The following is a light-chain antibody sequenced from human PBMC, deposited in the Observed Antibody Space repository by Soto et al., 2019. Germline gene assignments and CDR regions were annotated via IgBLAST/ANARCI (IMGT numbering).Light chain of an antibody. Sequence: EIVMTQSPATLSVSPGDGATLCCRAGQPLNNNVSLYQHKPGQAPRLLIYGASTRATGISARFSGSGSGTEFTLTISSLQSEDFAVYYCQQYEKWPPSITFGQGTRLEIK. CDR3: QQYEKWPPSIT. J-gene: IGKJ5*01. CDR1: QPLNNN. CDR2: GAS. V-gene: IGKV3-15*01.